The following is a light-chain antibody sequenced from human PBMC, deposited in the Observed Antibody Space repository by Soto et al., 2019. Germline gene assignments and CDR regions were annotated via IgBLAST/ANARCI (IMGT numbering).Light chain of an antibody. V-gene: IGKV1-39*01. CDR1: QDISNF. J-gene: IGKJ1*01. Sequence: DIQMTQSPSSLSASVGDRVTITCQASQDISNFLNWYQQKPGKAPKVLINAASSLQSGVPSRFSGSASGTDFTLTINSLQPEDFATYYCQQSYHFPLTFGQGTKVDI. CDR2: AAS. CDR3: QQSYHFPLT.